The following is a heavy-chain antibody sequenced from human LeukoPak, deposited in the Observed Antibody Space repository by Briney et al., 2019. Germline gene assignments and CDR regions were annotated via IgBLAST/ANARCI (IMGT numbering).Heavy chain of an antibody. V-gene: IGHV5-51*01. J-gene: IGHJ4*02. Sequence: GESLKISCKGSGYSFATYWIGWVRQMPGKGLAWMGIIYPGDSDTRYNPSFQGQVTISADKSISTAYLQWSSLKASDTAMYYCARLREGDYYLDFWGQGTLVSVSS. CDR2: IYPGDSDT. CDR1: GYSFATYW. D-gene: IGHD2-21*02. CDR3: ARLREGDYYLDF.